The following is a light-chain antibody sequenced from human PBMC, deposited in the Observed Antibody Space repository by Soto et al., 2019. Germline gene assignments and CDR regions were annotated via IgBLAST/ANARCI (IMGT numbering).Light chain of an antibody. V-gene: IGLV7-43*01. Sequence: QAVVTQEPSLTVSPGGTVTLTCASSTGAVTSAYYPNWFQQKPGQAPRALIYSSSNKHFWPPARFSGSLLGGKAALTLSGVQPEDEAEYYCLLYYGGVVIFGGGTKLTVL. CDR1: TGAVTSAYY. CDR3: LLYYGGVVI. CDR2: SSS. J-gene: IGLJ2*01.